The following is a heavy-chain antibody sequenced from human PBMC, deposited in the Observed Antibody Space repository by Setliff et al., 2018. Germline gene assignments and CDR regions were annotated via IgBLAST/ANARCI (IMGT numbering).Heavy chain of an antibody. V-gene: IGHV4-39*07. CDR1: GGSISSSSYY. CDR2: IYYSGST. Sequence: SETLSLTCTVSGGSISSSSYYWGWIRQPPGKGLEWIGSIYYSGSTYYNPSLKSRVTISVDTSKNQFSLKLSSVTAADTAVYYCARGRRGNYDFWSGYSNWFDPWGQGTLVTVSS. D-gene: IGHD3-3*01. CDR3: ARGRRGNYDFWSGYSNWFDP. J-gene: IGHJ5*02.